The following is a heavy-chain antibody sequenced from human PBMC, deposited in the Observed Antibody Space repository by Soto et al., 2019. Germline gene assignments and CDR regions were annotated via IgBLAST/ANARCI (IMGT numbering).Heavy chain of an antibody. D-gene: IGHD3-10*01. CDR2: INPTNGNT. CDR1: GYTFINYG. Sequence: ASVKVSCKASGYTFINYGIAWVRQAPGQGLAWMGWINPTNGNTNYARDLEGRVTVTADISATTAYMELRSLTSDDTAVYYCARVNFGNAFEIWGQGTKVTV. V-gene: IGHV1-18*01. CDR3: ARVNFGNAFEI. J-gene: IGHJ3*02.